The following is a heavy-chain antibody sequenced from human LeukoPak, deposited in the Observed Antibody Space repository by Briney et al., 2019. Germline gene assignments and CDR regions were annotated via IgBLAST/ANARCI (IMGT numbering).Heavy chain of an antibody. D-gene: IGHD2-8*01. CDR2: IKEDGTHR. Sequence: GGSLRLSCAASGFTFSSYWMSWVRQAPGKGLEWAANIKEDGTHRYYVGSVRGRFTISRDNAKNSLYLQMNSLRAEDTAIYYCAREARGTRAAFDVWGQGTMVTVFS. J-gene: IGHJ3*01. CDR3: AREARGTRAAFDV. CDR1: GFTFSSYW. V-gene: IGHV3-7*01.